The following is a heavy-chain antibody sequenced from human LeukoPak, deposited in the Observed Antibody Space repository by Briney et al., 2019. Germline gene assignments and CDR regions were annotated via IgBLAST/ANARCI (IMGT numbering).Heavy chain of an antibody. CDR1: GFTFSSYW. D-gene: IGHD3-10*01. Sequence: GGSLRLSCAASGFTFSSYWMSWVRQAPGKGLEWVANIKQDGSEKYYVDSVKGRFTISRDNAKNSLYLQMNSLRAEDTAVYYCARMVRGVIGWFDPWGQGTLVTVSS. CDR3: ARMVRGVIGWFDP. V-gene: IGHV3-7*01. J-gene: IGHJ5*02. CDR2: IKQDGSEK.